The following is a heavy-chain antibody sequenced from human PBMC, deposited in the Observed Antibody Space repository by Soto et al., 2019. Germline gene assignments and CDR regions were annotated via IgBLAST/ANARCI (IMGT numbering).Heavy chain of an antibody. CDR1: CPSIHNFY. Sequence: SVILSLTCSLLCPSIHNFYGTFITVTPGKGLEWIGHIYYSGSTKYNPSLKSRGTISVDTSKNQFSLKLSSVTAADTAVYYCARVGAEAGASIYYYYYGMDVWGQGTTVS. CDR2: IYYSGST. J-gene: IGHJ6*02. D-gene: IGHD6-19*01. V-gene: IGHV4-59*01. CDR3: ARVGAEAGASIYYYYYGMDV.